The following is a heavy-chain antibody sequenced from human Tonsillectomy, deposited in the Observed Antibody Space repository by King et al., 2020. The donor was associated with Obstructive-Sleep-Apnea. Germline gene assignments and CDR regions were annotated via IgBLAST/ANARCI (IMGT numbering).Heavy chain of an antibody. CDR1: GFTFSEHY. V-gene: IGHV3-72*01. CDR3: AKDLGSPTVGTQ. D-gene: IGHD4-23*01. CDR2: INNKDCKYAT. J-gene: IGHJ4*02. Sequence: VQLVESGGGSVQTGGSLRLSCEASGFTFSEHYMEWVRQAPGKGPEWVGRINNKDCKYATEYTASVKGRFTIPRDDSQNSPDLQMNSLRSEDTAVYYCAKDLGSPTVGTQWGQGPPVPV.